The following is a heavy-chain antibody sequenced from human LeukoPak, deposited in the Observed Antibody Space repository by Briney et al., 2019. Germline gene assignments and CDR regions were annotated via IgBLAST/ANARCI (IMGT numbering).Heavy chain of an antibody. Sequence: GGSLRLSCAASGFTFSSYAMSWVRQAPGRGLEWVSAISGSGGSTYYADSVKGRFNIPRDNSKNTLYLQMNSLRAEDTAVYYCAKDAPRQAVAGPRDYWGQGTLVTVSS. CDR3: AKDAPRQAVAGPRDY. V-gene: IGHV3-23*01. CDR1: GFTFSSYA. D-gene: IGHD6-19*01. J-gene: IGHJ4*02. CDR2: ISGSGGST.